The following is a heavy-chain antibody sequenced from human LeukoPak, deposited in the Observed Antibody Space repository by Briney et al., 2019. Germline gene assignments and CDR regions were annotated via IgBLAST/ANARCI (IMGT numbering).Heavy chain of an antibody. V-gene: IGHV3-48*03. D-gene: IGHD3-22*01. CDR3: ARDLMIVMVEEEGSADY. CDR2: ISSSGSNR. CDR1: GFTFSSYW. J-gene: IGHJ4*02. Sequence: GGSLRLSCAASGFTFSSYWMSWVRQAPGKGLEWVSYISSSGSNRYYADSVKGRFTISRDNAKNSVYLQMNSLRAEDTAVYYCARDLMIVMVEEEGSADYWGQGTLVTVSS.